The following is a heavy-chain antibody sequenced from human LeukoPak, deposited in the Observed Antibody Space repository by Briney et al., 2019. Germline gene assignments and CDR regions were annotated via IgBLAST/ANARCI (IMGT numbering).Heavy chain of an antibody. CDR3: ARDQGSNYDSSGYYLYYFDY. D-gene: IGHD3-22*01. CDR2: IYTSGST. J-gene: IGHJ4*02. Sequence: SQTLSLTCTVSGGSISSGSYYWSRIRQPAGKGLEWIGRIYTSGSTNYNPSLKSRVTISVDTSKNQFSLKLSSVTAADTAVYYCARDQGSNYDSSGYYLYYFDYWGQGTPVTVSS. CDR1: GGSISSGSYY. V-gene: IGHV4-61*02.